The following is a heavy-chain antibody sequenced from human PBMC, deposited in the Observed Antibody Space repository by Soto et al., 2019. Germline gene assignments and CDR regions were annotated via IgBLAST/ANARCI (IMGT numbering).Heavy chain of an antibody. CDR3: ARVRLGELSLAFDY. CDR2: IYSGGST. D-gene: IGHD3-16*02. J-gene: IGHJ4*02. V-gene: IGHV3-66*01. Sequence: EVQLVESGGGLVQPGGSLRLSCAASGFTVSSNYMSWVRQAPGKGLEWVSVIYSGGSTYYADSVKGRFTISRDNSKNTLYLQMNSLRAEDTAVYYCARVRLGELSLAFDYWGQGTLVTVSS. CDR1: GFTVSSNY.